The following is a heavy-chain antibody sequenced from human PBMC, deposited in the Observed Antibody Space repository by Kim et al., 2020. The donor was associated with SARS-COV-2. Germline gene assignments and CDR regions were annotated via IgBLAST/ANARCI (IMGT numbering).Heavy chain of an antibody. D-gene: IGHD3-3*01. J-gene: IGHJ6*02. CDR3: ARWARGYYDFWSGYPHGMDV. CDR1: GFTVSSNY. CDR2: IYSGGST. Sequence: GGSLRLSCAASGFTVSSNYMSWVRQAPGKGLEWVSVIYSGGSTYYADSVKGRFTISRDNSKNTLYLQMNSLRAEDTAAYYCARWARGYYDFWSGYPHGMDVWGQGTTVTVSS. V-gene: IGHV3-53*01.